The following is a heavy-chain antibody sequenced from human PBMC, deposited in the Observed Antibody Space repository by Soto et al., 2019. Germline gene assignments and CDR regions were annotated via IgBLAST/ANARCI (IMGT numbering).Heavy chain of an antibody. CDR2: ISYDGSNK. CDR1: GFTISSYA. D-gene: IGHD2-15*01. J-gene: IGHJ4*02. Sequence: GGSLRLSCAASGFTISSYAMHWVRQAPGKGLEWVAVISYDGSNKYYADSVKGRFTISRDNSKNTLYLQMNSLRAEDTAVYYCARDGGYCSGGSCHYFDYWGQGTLVTVSS. V-gene: IGHV3-30-3*01. CDR3: ARDGGYCSGGSCHYFDY.